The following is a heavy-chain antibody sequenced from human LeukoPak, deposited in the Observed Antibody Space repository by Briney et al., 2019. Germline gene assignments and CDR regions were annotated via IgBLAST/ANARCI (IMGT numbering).Heavy chain of an antibody. J-gene: IGHJ4*02. Sequence: PGGSLRLSCAASGFTFSNAWMSWVRQAPGKGLEWVAVISYDGSNKYYADSVKGRFTISRDNAKNSLYLQMNSLRAEDTAVYYCARTYYYDSSGYFDYWGQGTLVTVSS. V-gene: IGHV3-30-3*01. CDR2: ISYDGSNK. D-gene: IGHD3-22*01. CDR3: ARTYYYDSSGYFDY. CDR1: GFTFSNAW.